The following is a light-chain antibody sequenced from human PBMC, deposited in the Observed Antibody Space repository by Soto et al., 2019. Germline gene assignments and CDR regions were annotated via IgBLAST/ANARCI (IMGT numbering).Light chain of an antibody. V-gene: IGLV2-14*01. Sequence: QSVLTQPASVSGSPGQSITISCTGISSDVGDYNYVSWYQHHPGKAPKLMIYEVSNRPSGVSYRFSGSTSGDTASLTISGLQAEDEADYYCSSYTGSSTVVIFGGGTKLTVL. CDR3: SSYTGSSTVVI. CDR2: EVS. CDR1: SSDVGDYNY. J-gene: IGLJ2*01.